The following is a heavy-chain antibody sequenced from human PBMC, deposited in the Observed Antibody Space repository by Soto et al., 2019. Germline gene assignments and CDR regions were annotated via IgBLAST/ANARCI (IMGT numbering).Heavy chain of an antibody. Sequence: QVQLQQWGAGLLKPSETLSLICAVYGGSFSGYYWSWIRQPPGKGLEWIGEINHSGSTNYNPSLKSRVTISVDTSKNQFSLKLSSVTAADTAVYYCARTRITGASPLGYWGQGTLVTVSS. CDR3: ARTRITGASPLGY. J-gene: IGHJ4*02. CDR2: INHSGST. CDR1: GGSFSGYY. V-gene: IGHV4-34*01. D-gene: IGHD1-20*01.